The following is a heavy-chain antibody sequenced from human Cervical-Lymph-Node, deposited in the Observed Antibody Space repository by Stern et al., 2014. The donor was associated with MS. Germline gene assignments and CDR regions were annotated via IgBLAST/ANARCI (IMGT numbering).Heavy chain of an antibody. D-gene: IGHD4-17*01. Sequence: VQLVESGGGLVQPGRSLRLSCAASGFTFDDYAMHWVRQAPGKGLEWVSGISWNSGSIGYADSVKGRFAISRDNAKNSLYLQMNSLRAEDTALYYCAKGTYGDYAYYYGMDVWGQGTTVTVSS. J-gene: IGHJ6*02. CDR3: AKGTYGDYAYYYGMDV. V-gene: IGHV3-9*01. CDR2: ISWNSGSI. CDR1: GFTFDDYA.